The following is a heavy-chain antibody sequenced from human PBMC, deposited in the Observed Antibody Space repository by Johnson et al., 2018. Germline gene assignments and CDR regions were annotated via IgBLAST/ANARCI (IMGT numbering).Heavy chain of an antibody. V-gene: IGHV3-30*18. J-gene: IGHJ1*01. CDR2: ISYDGGNK. D-gene: IGHD3-22*01. CDR1: GLTFSRYG. Sequence: EQLVESGGGVVEPGRSLRLSCAASGLTFSRYGMHWVRQAPGKGLAWVAVISYDGGNKYYADSVKGRFTISRDNSKNTLYLQRNSLRAEDTAVYYCAKDGYYDYDSSGYRKEYFQHWGQGTLVTVSS. CDR3: AKDGYYDYDSSGYRKEYFQH.